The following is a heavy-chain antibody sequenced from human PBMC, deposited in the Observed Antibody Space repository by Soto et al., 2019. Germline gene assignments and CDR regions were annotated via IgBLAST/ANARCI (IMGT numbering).Heavy chain of an antibody. J-gene: IGHJ5*01. CDR1: GYTFTGYY. CDR2: INPNSGGT. Sequence: ASVKVSCKASGYTFTGYYMHWVRQAPGQGLEWMGWINPNSGGTNYAQKFQGRVTMTRDTSISTAYMELSRLRSDDTAVYYCARGPPYSSSWYNWFDSWGQGTLVTVSS. CDR3: ARGPPYSSSWYNWFDS. V-gene: IGHV1-2*02. D-gene: IGHD6-13*01.